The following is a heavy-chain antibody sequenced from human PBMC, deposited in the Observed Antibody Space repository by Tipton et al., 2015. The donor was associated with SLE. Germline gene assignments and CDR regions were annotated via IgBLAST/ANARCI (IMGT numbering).Heavy chain of an antibody. D-gene: IGHD4-11*01. Sequence: TLSLTCTVSGGSISSYYWNWIRQPPGKGLEWIGYIYYSGSTNYNPSLKSRVTISVDTSKNQFSLKLSSVTAADTAVYYCARDSGNYAPFDYWGQGALVIVSS. V-gene: IGHV4-59*01. J-gene: IGHJ4*02. CDR2: IYYSGST. CDR3: ARDSGNYAPFDY. CDR1: GGSISSYY.